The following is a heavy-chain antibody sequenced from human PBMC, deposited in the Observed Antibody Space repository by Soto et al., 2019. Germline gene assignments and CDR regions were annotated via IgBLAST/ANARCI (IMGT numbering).Heavy chain of an antibody. D-gene: IGHD3-10*01. CDR1: GYTFTSYG. CDR3: ASQTYGSTWFEP. CDR2: ISAYNGNT. Sequence: QVQLVQSGAEVKKPGASVKVSCKASGYTFTSYGISWVRQAPGQGLEWMGWISAYNGNTNYAQKLQGRVTMTTDTTPSPAHMELRSLRSDDTAVYYCASQTYGSTWFEPWGQGTLVTVSS. J-gene: IGHJ5*02. V-gene: IGHV1-18*01.